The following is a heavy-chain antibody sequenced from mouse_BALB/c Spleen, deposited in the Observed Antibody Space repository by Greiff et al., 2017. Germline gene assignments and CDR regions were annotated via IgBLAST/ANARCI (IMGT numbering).Heavy chain of an antibody. CDR3: ARDGILRYYCDY. D-gene: IGHD1-1*01. J-gene: IGHJ2*01. CDR2: IDPANGNT. Sequence: DVKLQESGAELVKPGASVKLSCTASGFYIKDTYMHRVKQRPEQGLEWIGRIDPANGNTKYDPKFQGKATITADTSSNTAYLQLSRLTSEDTAVYYCARDGILRYYCDYWGQGTTLTVSS. V-gene: IGHV14-3*02. CDR1: GFYIKDTY.